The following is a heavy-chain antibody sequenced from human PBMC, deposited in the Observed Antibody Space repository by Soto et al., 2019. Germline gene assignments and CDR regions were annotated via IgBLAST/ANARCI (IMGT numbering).Heavy chain of an antibody. D-gene: IGHD2-2*01. J-gene: IGHJ6*02. Sequence: SVKVSCKASGGTFGIYAISWVRQAPGQRNKWMRGIIPIPGTANYAQKFQGRVTIAADESTSTAYMELSSLRSEDTAVYYCARPHGSSTSLEIYYYYYYGMDVWGQGTTVTVSS. CDR1: GGTFGIYA. CDR2: IIPIPGTA. V-gene: IGHV1-69*13. CDR3: ARPHGSSTSLEIYYYYYYGMDV.